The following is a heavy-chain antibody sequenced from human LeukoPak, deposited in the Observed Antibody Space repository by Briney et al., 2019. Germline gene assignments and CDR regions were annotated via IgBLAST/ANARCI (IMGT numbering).Heavy chain of an antibody. Sequence: PSQTLSLTCAVSGGSISSGGYSWSWIRQPPGKGLEWIGYIYHSGSTYYNPSPKSRVTISVDRSKNQFSLKLSSVTAADTAVYYCARGNYDFWSTYYFDYWGQGTLVTVSS. CDR1: GGSISSGGYS. CDR3: ARGNYDFWSTYYFDY. CDR2: IYHSGST. D-gene: IGHD3-3*01. J-gene: IGHJ4*02. V-gene: IGHV4-30-2*01.